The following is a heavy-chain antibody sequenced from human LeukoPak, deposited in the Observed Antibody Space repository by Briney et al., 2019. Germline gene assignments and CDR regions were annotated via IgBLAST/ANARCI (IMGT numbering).Heavy chain of an antibody. CDR2: ISGSGGST. V-gene: IGHV3-23*01. CDR3: AKGAELWFDFGY. J-gene: IGHJ4*02. Sequence: SGGSLRLSCAASGFTFSSYAMSWVRQAPGKGLEWVSAISGSGGSTYYADSVKGRFTISRDNSKNTLYLQTNSLRAEDTAVYYCAKGAELWFDFGYWGQGTLVTVSS. D-gene: IGHD3-10*01. CDR1: GFTFSSYA.